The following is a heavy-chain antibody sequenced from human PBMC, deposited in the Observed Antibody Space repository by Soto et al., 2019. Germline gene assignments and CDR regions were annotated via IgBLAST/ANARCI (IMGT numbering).Heavy chain of an antibody. V-gene: IGHV3-33*01. J-gene: IGHJ4*02. CDR2: IWYDGSNK. D-gene: IGHD3-22*01. CDR1: GFTFSSYG. CDR3: AREGGYYYDSSGPRDRHFDY. Sequence: PGGSLRLSCAASGFTFSSYGMHWVRQAPGKGLEWVAVIWYDGSNKYYADSVKGRFTISRDNSKNTLYLQMNSLRAEDTAVYYCAREGGYYYDSSGPRDRHFDYRGQGTLVTVSS.